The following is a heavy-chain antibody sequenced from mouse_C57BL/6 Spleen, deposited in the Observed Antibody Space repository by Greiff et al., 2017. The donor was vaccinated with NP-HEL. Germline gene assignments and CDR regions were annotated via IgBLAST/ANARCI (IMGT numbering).Heavy chain of an antibody. D-gene: IGHD1-1*01. Sequence: DVKLVESGGGLVQPGGSLSLSCAASGFTVTEYDRSWGRQPPGKAREGWGCIRNKANGYTTEYSASVKGRFTISRDNSQSILYLQMNALRAEDSATYYCASLYGSSYYFDYWGQGTTLTVSS. CDR3: ASLYGSSYYFDY. CDR1: GFTVTEYD. J-gene: IGHJ2*01. V-gene: IGHV7-3*01. CDR2: IRNKANGYTT.